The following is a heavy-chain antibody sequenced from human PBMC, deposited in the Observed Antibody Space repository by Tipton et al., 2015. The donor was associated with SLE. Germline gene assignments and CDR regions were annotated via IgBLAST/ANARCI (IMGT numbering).Heavy chain of an antibody. CDR1: GGSISSYY. Sequence: TLSLTCTVSGGSISSYYWSWIRQPPGKGLEWIGYIYYSGSTNYNPSLKSRVTISVDTSKNQFSLKLSSVTAADTAVYYCARVPLYYYYYMDVWGKGTTVTASS. V-gene: IGHV4-59*01. CDR3: ARVPLYYYYYMDV. CDR2: IYYSGST. J-gene: IGHJ6*03.